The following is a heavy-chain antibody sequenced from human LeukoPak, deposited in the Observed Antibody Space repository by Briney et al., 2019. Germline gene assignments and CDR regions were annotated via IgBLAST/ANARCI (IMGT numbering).Heavy chain of an antibody. D-gene: IGHD4/OR15-4a*01. CDR2: IYHSGST. V-gene: IGHV4-30-2*01. Sequence: SSQTLSLTCTVSGGSISSGGYYWSWIRQPPGKGLEWIGYIYHSGSTYYNPSLKSRVTMSVDTSKNQFSLKLSSVTAADTAVYYCARVGASPSWFDPWGQGTLVTVSS. CDR1: GGSISSGGYY. J-gene: IGHJ5*02. CDR3: ARVGASPSWFDP.